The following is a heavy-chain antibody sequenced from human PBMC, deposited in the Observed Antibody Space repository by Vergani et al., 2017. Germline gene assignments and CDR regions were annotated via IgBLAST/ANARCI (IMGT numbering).Heavy chain of an antibody. Sequence: EVQLVESGGGLVQPGGSLRLSCAASGFTFSSYWMSWVRQAPGKGLEWVANIKQDGSEKYYVDSVKGRFTISRDYAKNSLYLQMNSLRAEDTAVYYCARYYGDYVVFGYYYYGMDVWGQGTTVTVSS. V-gene: IGHV3-7*03. CDR1: GFTFSSYW. CDR3: ARYYGDYVVFGYYYYGMDV. D-gene: IGHD4-17*01. J-gene: IGHJ6*02. CDR2: IKQDGSEK.